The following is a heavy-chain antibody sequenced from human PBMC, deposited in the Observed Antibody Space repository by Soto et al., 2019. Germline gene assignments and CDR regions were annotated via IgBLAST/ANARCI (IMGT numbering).Heavy chain of an antibody. CDR2: IKQDGSEK. CDR3: ATMEVVGELSLYPYYFDY. Sequence: EGSLRLSCAASGFTFSSYWMSWVRQAPGKGLEWVANIKQDGSEKYYVDSVKGRFTISRDNAKNSLYLQMNSLRAEDTAVYYCATMEVVGELSLYPYYFDYWGQGTL. CDR1: GFTFSSYW. J-gene: IGHJ4*02. D-gene: IGHD3-16*02. V-gene: IGHV3-7*01.